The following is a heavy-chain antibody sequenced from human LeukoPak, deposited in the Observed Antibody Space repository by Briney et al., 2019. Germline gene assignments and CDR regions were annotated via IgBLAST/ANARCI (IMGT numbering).Heavy chain of an antibody. D-gene: IGHD3-9*01. CDR1: GFTFSSYA. CDR2: ISASGGST. J-gene: IGHJ6*02. CDR3: AKGRNVLRYPYGMDV. V-gene: IGHV3-23*01. Sequence: PGGSLRLSCAASGFTFSSYAMSWVRQAPGKGVEWVSAISASGGSTYYADSVKGRFTISRDNSKNTLYLQMNSLRAEDTAVYYCAKGRNVLRYPYGMDVWGQGTTVTVSS.